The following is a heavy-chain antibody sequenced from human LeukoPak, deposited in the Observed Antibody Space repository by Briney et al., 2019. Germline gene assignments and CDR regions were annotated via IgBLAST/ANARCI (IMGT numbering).Heavy chain of an antibody. CDR2: ISGSGGST. CDR3: ARVVARDWYFDL. J-gene: IGHJ2*01. Sequence: GGSLRLSCAASGFTFSSYSMSWVRQAPGKGLEWVSAISGSGGSTYYADSVKGRFTISRDSSKNSLHLQMNSLRAEDTAVYYCARVVARDWYFDLWGRGTLATVSS. V-gene: IGHV3-23*01. D-gene: IGHD2-2*01. CDR1: GFTFSSYS.